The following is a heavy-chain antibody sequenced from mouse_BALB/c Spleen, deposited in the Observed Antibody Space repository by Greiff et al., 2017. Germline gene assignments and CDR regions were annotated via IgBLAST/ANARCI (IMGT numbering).Heavy chain of an antibody. CDR1: GYSITSGYY. D-gene: IGHD2-2*01. Sequence: EVKLMESGPGLVKPSQSLSLTCSVTGYSITSGYYWNWIRQFPGNKLEWMGYISYDGSNNYNPSLKNRISITRDTSKNQFFLKLNSVTTEDTATYYCASGYDYCDYWGQGTTLTVSS. CDR2: ISYDGSN. V-gene: IGHV3-6*02. CDR3: ASGYDYCDY. J-gene: IGHJ2*01.